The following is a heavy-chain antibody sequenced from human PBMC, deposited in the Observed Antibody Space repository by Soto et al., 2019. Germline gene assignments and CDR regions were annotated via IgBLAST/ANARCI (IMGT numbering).Heavy chain of an antibody. Sequence: SETLSLTCGVSGGTVASSHWWSWVRQSPGRGLEWIGNVYHTGDTNFNPSLQSRVTFSVDKSNNQFSLRLTSVTAADTAVYLCAREIVTAGGNNYFDPWGPGTLVTVSS. CDR2: VYHTGDT. CDR1: GGTVASSHW. V-gene: IGHV4-4*02. CDR3: AREIVTAGGNNYFDP. J-gene: IGHJ5*02. D-gene: IGHD2-21*02.